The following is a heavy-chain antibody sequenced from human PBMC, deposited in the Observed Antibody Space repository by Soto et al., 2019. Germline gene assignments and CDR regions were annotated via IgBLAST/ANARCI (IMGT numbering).Heavy chain of an antibody. CDR1: GYTFTSYD. Sequence: QVQLVQSGAEVKKPGASVKVSCKASGYTFTSYDINWVRQATGQGLEWMGWMNPNSGNTGYAQKFQGRVTMTRNTSISTAYMELSSLRSEDTAVYYCARIYPFRLHLYYYYMDVWGKGTTVTVSS. CDR2: MNPNSGNT. J-gene: IGHJ6*03. CDR3: ARIYPFRLHLYYYYMDV. V-gene: IGHV1-8*01.